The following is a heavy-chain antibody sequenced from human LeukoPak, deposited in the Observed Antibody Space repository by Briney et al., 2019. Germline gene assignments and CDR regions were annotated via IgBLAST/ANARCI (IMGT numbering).Heavy chain of an antibody. V-gene: IGHV3-23*01. CDR1: GFTFSNYA. CDR3: ARVCGGDCLGAFDI. CDR2: ISGSGGST. D-gene: IGHD2-21*02. Sequence: GGSLRLSCAASGFTFSNYAMSWVRQAPGKGLEWVSAISGSGGSTYYADSVKGRFTISSDNSKNTLYLQVNSLRAEDTAVYYCARVCGGDCLGAFDIWGQGTMVTVSP. J-gene: IGHJ3*02.